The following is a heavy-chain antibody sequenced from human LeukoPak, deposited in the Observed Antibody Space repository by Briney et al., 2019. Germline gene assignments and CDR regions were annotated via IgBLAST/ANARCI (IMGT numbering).Heavy chain of an antibody. J-gene: IGHJ4*02. V-gene: IGHV4-39*01. CDR2: IYYSGST. CDR1: GGSISSSNYY. Sequence: NPSETLSLTCSVSGGSISSSNYYWVWIRQPPGKGLEWIGSIYYSGSTFYNLSLKSRVTISVDTSKNQFSLKLRSVTAADTAVYYCARGYCSGGSCFYFDYWGQGTLVTVSS. CDR3: ARGYCSGGSCFYFDY. D-gene: IGHD2-15*01.